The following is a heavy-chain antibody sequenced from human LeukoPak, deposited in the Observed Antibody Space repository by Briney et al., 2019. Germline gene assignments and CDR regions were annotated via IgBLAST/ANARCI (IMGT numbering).Heavy chain of an antibody. Sequence: ASVKVSCKASGYTFTGYYMHWVRQAPGQGLEWMGWINPSGGSTSYAQKFQGRVTMTRDTSTSTVYMELSSLRSEDTAVYYCARVGGSVYYDYAGDYWGQGTLVTVSS. CDR2: INPSGGST. J-gene: IGHJ4*02. CDR3: ARVGGSVYYDYAGDY. CDR1: GYTFTGYY. D-gene: IGHD3-16*01. V-gene: IGHV1-46*01.